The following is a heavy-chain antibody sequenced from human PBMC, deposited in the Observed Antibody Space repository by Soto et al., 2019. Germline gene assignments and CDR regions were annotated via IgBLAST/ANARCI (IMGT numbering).Heavy chain of an antibody. J-gene: IGHJ3*02. V-gene: IGHV3-21*01. CDR1: GFTFSSYS. D-gene: IGHD7-27*01. Sequence: GESLKISCAASGFTFSSYSMNWVRQAPGKGLEWVSSISSSSSYIYYADSVKGRFTISRDNAKNSLYLQMNSPRAEDTAVYYCAREGTRANWGFIAAFDIWGQGTMVTVSS. CDR2: ISSSSSYI. CDR3: AREGTRANWGFIAAFDI.